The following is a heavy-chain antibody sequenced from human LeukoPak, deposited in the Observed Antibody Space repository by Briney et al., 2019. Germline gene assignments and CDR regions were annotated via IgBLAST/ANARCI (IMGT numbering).Heavy chain of an antibody. D-gene: IGHD2-15*01. J-gene: IGHJ4*02. CDR2: FDPEDGET. CDR1: GYTLTELS. V-gene: IGHV1-24*01. Sequence: ASVKVSCKVSGYTLTELSMHWVRQAPGKGLEWMGGFDPEDGETIYAQKFQGRVTMTEDTSTDTAYMELSSLRSEDTAVYYCATVGYCSGGSCPSGGTFDYWGQGTLVTVSS. CDR3: ATVGYCSGGSCPSGGTFDY.